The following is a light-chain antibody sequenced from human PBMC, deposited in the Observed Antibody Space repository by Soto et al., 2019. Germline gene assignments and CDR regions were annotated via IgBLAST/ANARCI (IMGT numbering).Light chain of an antibody. CDR1: SNDVGGYNY. V-gene: IGLV2-11*01. J-gene: IGLJ3*02. CDR3: RSYAGTYWV. Sequence: QSALTQPRSVSGSPGQSVTISCTGTSNDVGGYNYVSWFQQHPGKVPKLMVYDVSYRPSGVPDRFSGSKSGNTASLTISGLQADDEGDYYCRSYAGTYWVFGGGTKLTVL. CDR2: DVS.